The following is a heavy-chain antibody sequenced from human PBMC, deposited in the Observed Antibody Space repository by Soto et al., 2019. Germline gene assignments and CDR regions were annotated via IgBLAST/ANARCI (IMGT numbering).Heavy chain of an antibody. V-gene: IGHV1-46*01. Sequence: QVQLVQSGAEVKKPGASVKVSCKASGYTFTSYYMHWVRQAPGQGLEWMGIINPSGGSTSYAQKFPGRGTMTRDTSTSTVYMGLSSLRSGDTAVYYCARGMTTVTPDAFDIWGQGTMVTVSS. J-gene: IGHJ3*02. CDR3: ARGMTTVTPDAFDI. CDR2: INPSGGST. CDR1: GYTFTSYY. D-gene: IGHD4-17*01.